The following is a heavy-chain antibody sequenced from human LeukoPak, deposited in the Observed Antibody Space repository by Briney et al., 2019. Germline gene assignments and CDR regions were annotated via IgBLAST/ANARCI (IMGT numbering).Heavy chain of an antibody. V-gene: IGHV3-7*03. J-gene: IGHJ4*02. Sequence: GGSLRLSCAASGFIFSDYWMSWVRQAPGRGLEWVANTHGSEKYYVYSVKGRFTISKGNAKNSLYLQMNSLRAEDTAVYYCARETPYGSLTFDYWGQGTLVTVSS. CDR3: ARETPYGSLTFDY. CDR1: GFIFSDYW. CDR2: THGSEK. D-gene: IGHD3-10*01.